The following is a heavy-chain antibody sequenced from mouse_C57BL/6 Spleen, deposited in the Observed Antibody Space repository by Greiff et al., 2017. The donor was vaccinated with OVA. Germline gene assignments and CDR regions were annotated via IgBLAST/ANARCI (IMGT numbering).Heavy chain of an antibody. V-gene: IGHV1-50*01. CDR3: ARGKLTGSYYAMDY. J-gene: IGHJ4*01. CDR1: GYTFTSYW. Sequence: QVQLKESGAELVKPGASVKLSCKASGYTFTSYWMQWVKQRPGQGLEWIGEIDPSDSYTNYNQKFKGKATLTVDTSSSTAYMQLSSLTSEDSAVYYCARGKLTGSYYAMDYWGQGTSVTVSS. CDR2: IDPSDSYT. D-gene: IGHD4-1*01.